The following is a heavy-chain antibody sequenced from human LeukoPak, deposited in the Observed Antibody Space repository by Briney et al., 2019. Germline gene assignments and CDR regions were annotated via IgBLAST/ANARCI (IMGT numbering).Heavy chain of an antibody. V-gene: IGHV1-69*04. Sequence: SVKVSCKASGGTFSSYAISWVRQAPGQGLEWMGRIIPILGIANYAQKFQGRVTITADKSTSTAYLELSSLRSEDTAVYYCARGGGPMVRGVIYYYGMDVWGQGTTVTVSS. D-gene: IGHD3-10*01. CDR2: IIPILGIA. J-gene: IGHJ6*02. CDR3: ARGGGPMVRGVIYYYGMDV. CDR1: GGTFSSYA.